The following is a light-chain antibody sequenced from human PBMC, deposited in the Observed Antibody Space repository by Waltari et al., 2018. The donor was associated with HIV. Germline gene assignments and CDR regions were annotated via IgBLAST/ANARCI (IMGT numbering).Light chain of an antibody. Sequence: SYELTQPPSVSVSPGQTARITCSGDALPKKYAYWYQQKPGQAPVVVIYKDSERPSGIPEQFSGSSSVTTVTLTISGDQAEDEADYYCQSADSSGTYPVVFGGGTKLTVL. CDR3: QSADSSGTYPVV. V-gene: IGLV3-25*03. J-gene: IGLJ2*01. CDR1: ALPKKY. CDR2: KDS.